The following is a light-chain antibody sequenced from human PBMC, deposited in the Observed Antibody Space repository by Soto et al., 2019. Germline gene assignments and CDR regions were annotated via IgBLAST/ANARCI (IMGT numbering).Light chain of an antibody. V-gene: IGLV2-8*01. Sequence: QSVLTQPPSASGSPGQSVTISCTGTSSDIGTYDYVSWYQHLPDKAPKLIIYEVSKRPSGVPDRFSGSKSGNTASLTVSGIPAEDEGDYYCCSYGGGNNFYVFGTGTKVTVL. CDR1: SSDIGTYDY. J-gene: IGLJ1*01. CDR3: CSYGGGNNFYV. CDR2: EVS.